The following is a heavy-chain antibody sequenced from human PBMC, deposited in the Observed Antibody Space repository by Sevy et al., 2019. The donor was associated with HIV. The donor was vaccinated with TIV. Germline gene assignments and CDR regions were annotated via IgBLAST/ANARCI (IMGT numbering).Heavy chain of an antibody. CDR1: GFTVTFNS. CDR2: IYVGRNT. D-gene: IGHD6-19*01. Sequence: GGSLRLSCAASGFTVTFNSMSWVRQAPGRGLVWVSVIYVGRNTYYADSVKGRFTIFRDSFKDTVDLQMDSLRHEDSGVYYCVRERAGIDHWGQGTLVTVSS. CDR3: VRERAGIDH. V-gene: IGHV3-53*01. J-gene: IGHJ4*02.